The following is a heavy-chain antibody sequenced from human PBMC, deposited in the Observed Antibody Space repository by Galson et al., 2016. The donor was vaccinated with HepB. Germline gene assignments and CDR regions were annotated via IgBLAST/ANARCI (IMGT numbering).Heavy chain of an antibody. J-gene: IGHJ4*02. D-gene: IGHD6-19*01. V-gene: IGHV3-23*01. Sequence: SLRLSCAASGFTFRNYALSWVRRAPGKGLEWVSHIDGPTPNTHYADSVRGRFSIYRDNSRDTLYLQMDSLTAEDSAIYYCTTWLSHHFDYWGQGTRVTLPS. CDR3: TTWLSHHFDY. CDR2: IDGPTPNT. CDR1: GFTFRNYA.